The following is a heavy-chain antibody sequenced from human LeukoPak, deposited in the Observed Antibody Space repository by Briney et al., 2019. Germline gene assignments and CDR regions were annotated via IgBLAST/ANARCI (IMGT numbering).Heavy chain of an antibody. CDR2: IYTGGST. CDR3: ARDHPYILTGPGFMDV. D-gene: IGHD3-9*01. J-gene: IGHJ6*04. Sequence: GGSLRLSCAASEFIFSSNYMSWVRQAPGKGLEWVSVIYTGGSTYYADSVKGRFTISRDNSKNTLYLQMNSLRADDTAAYYCARDHPYILTGPGFMDVWGKGTSVTVSS. V-gene: IGHV3-53*01. CDR1: EFIFSSNY.